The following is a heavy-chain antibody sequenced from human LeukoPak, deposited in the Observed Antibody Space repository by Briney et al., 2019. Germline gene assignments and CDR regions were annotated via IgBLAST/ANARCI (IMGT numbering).Heavy chain of an antibody. CDR3: ATGLSGLSGTFDI. V-gene: IGHV3-20*04. CDR1: GFTFGDYG. J-gene: IGHJ3*02. Sequence: PGESLRLSCAASGFTFGDYGMTWVRQSPWKGREWVSGLDWHGGRTGYADSVKGRFTISRDNAKNSLYLQMNSLRAEDMALYYCATGLSGLSGTFDIWGQGTMVSVSS. CDR2: LDWHGGRT. D-gene: IGHD3-3*01.